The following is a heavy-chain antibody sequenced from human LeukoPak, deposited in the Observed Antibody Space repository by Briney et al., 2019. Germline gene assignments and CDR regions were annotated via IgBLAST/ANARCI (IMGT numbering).Heavy chain of an antibody. D-gene: IGHD6-13*01. J-gene: IGHJ4*02. CDR3: ARERYSSSWYIDY. CDR1: GGSISSDY. Sequence: SETLSLTCTVSGGSISSDYWCWIRQPPGEGLEWIGYIFYSGSTNYNPSLKSRVTISVDTSKNQFSLKLGSVTAADTAVYYCARERYSSSWYIDYWGQRTLVTVSS. CDR2: IFYSGST. V-gene: IGHV4-59*01.